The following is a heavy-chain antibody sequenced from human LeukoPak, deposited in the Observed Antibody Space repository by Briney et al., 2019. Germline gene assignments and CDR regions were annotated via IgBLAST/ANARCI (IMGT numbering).Heavy chain of an antibody. CDR3: GKDLPEPYFDY. J-gene: IGHJ4*02. Sequence: GGSLRLSCAASGFTFSNYGMHWVRQAPGKGLDWVAFIRSDGSIKYYADSGKGRFTISRDDSKNTLHLQMNSLRAEDTAVYYCGKDLPEPYFDYWGQGTLVTVSS. CDR2: IRSDGSIK. V-gene: IGHV3-30*02. CDR1: GFTFSNYG.